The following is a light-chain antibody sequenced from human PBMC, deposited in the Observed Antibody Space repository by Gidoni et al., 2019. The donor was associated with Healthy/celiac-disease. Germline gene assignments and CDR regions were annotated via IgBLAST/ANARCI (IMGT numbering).Light chain of an antibody. J-gene: IGKJ1*01. V-gene: IGKV1-39*01. CDR1: QSISNY. Sequence: DIQMTQSPSSLSASVGDRVPIPCRASQSISNYLNWYQQKPGKAPKLLIYGASSLQSGVPSRFSGSGSGTDFTLTISSLQPEDFATYYCQQSYSTPRTFGQGTKVEIK. CDR2: GAS. CDR3: QQSYSTPRT.